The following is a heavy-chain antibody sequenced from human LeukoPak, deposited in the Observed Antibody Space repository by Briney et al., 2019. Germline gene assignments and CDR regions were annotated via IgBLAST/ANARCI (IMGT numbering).Heavy chain of an antibody. D-gene: IGHD2-21*01. CDR2: IQYDGSSK. V-gene: IGHV3-30*02. Sequence: GGSLRLSCAASGFTFGAFGMHWVRQAPGKGLKWVAFIQYDGSSKYFADSVKGRFTVSRDNSKNTLYLQMNSLRAEDTAVYYCAKDRETFSSYGYFDYWGQGTLVPVSS. CDR1: GFTFGAFG. J-gene: IGHJ4*02. CDR3: AKDRETFSSYGYFDY.